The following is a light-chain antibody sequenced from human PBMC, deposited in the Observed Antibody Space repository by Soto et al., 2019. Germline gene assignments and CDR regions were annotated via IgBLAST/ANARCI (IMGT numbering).Light chain of an antibody. J-gene: IGLJ1*01. CDR1: SSDVGGHDF. CDR3: SSFAGTNSFV. V-gene: IGLV2-8*01. Sequence: QSALTQPPSASGSPGQSVTISCTGTSSDVGGHDFVSWYQQCPGKAPKLMIYDVNKRPSGVSDRFSGSKSGNTASLTVSGLQADDEADYYCSSFAGTNSFVFGTGTKLTVL. CDR2: DVN.